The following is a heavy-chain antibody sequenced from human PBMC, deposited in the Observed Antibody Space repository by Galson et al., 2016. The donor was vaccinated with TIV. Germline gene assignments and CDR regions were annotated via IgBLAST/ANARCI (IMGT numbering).Heavy chain of an antibody. V-gene: IGHV4-61*08. CDR2: IYQTGGT. CDR3: ARDKSGYETVDHFYYYMDV. Sequence: ETLSLTCTVSGGSLTSGGHYWAWIRQTPGRGLEWIGYIYQTGGTDYNPSLKSRATISRDTSKNQFSLTLTSVTAADTAGYYCARDKSGYETVDHFYYYMDVWGKGTTVTVSS. D-gene: IGHD5-12*01. J-gene: IGHJ6*03. CDR1: GGSLTSGGHY.